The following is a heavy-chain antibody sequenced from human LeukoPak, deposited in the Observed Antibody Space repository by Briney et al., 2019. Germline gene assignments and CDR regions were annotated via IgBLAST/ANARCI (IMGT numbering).Heavy chain of an antibody. CDR3: AIAVAGPFDY. Sequence: GGSLRLPCAASGFTFSSYSMNWVRQAPGKGLEWVSSISSSSSYIYYADSVKGRFTISRDNAKNSLYLQMNSLRAEDTAVYYCAIAVAGPFDYWGQGTLVTVSS. J-gene: IGHJ4*02. V-gene: IGHV3-21*01. CDR2: ISSSSSYI. D-gene: IGHD6-19*01. CDR1: GFTFSSYS.